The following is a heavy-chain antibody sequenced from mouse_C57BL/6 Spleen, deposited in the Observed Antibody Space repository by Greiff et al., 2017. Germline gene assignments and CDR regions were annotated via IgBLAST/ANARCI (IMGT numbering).Heavy chain of an antibody. V-gene: IGHV5-17*01. CDR3: ARENYGSSCYFDY. CDR1: GFTFSDYG. D-gene: IGHD1-1*01. Sequence: EVKVVESGGGLVKPGGSLKLSCAASGFTFSDYGMHWVRQAPEKGLEWVAYISSGSSTIYYADTVKGRFTISSDNAKNTLFLQMTSLRSEDTAMYYCARENYGSSCYFDYWGQGTTLTVSS. J-gene: IGHJ2*01. CDR2: ISSGSSTI.